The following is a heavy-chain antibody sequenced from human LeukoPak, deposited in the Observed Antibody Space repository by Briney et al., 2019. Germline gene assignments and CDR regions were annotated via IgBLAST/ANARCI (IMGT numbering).Heavy chain of an antibody. CDR3: ARDGWFGDYNWFDP. D-gene: IGHD3-10*01. CDR2: ISSASNTV. Sequence: GGSLRLSCAASGFTFSSYSMNWVRQAPGKGLEWISYISSASNTVYYADSVKGRFTISRDNAKNSVYLQMNSLRAEDTAMYYCARDGWFGDYNWFDPWGQGTLVTVSS. J-gene: IGHJ5*02. CDR1: GFTFSSYS. V-gene: IGHV3-48*01.